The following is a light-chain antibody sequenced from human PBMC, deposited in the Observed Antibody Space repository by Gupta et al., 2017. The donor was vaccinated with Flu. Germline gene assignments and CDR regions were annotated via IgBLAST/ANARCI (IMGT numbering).Light chain of an antibody. J-gene: IGLJ2*01. CDR3: QVWDSSSDHPVV. CDR2: DDT. Sequence: GNNIGSKSVHWYQQRPGQAPVLVVYDDTDRPSGIPARFSGSNSGNTATLTIVRVEAGDEADYYCQVWDSSSDHPVVFGGGTNLAVL. V-gene: IGLV3-21*02. CDR1: NIGSKS.